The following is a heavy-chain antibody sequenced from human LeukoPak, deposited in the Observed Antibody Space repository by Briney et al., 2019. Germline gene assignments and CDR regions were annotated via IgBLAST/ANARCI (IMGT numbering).Heavy chain of an antibody. CDR2: MNPNSGNT. J-gene: IGHJ4*02. D-gene: IGHD3-10*01. Sequence: ASVKVSCKASGYTFTSYDINWVRQATGQGLEWMGWMNPNSGNTGYAQKFQGRVTMTRNTSISTAYMELSSLRSEDTAVYYCARGRYYGSGSYWTYDFDYWGQGTLVTVSS. CDR3: ARGRYYGSGSYWTYDFDY. CDR1: GYTFTSYD. V-gene: IGHV1-8*01.